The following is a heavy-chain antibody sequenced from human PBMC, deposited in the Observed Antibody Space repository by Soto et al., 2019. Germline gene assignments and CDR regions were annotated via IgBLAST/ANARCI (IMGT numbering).Heavy chain of an antibody. CDR1: GYTFTSYG. CDR3: ARDSQGVQAVTPGYHYFGMDV. CDR2: ISAYNGNT. Sequence: ASVKVSCKASGYTFTSYGISWVRQAPGQGLEWMGWISAYNGNTNYAQKLQGRVTMTTDTSTSTAYMELRSLRSDDTAVYYCARDSQGVQAVTPGYHYFGMDVWGQGTKVTVSS. D-gene: IGHD2-2*01. J-gene: IGHJ6*02. V-gene: IGHV1-18*01.